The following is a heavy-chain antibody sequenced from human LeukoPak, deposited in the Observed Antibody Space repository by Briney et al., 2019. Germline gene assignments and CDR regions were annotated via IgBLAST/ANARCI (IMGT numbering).Heavy chain of an antibody. D-gene: IGHD1-26*01. J-gene: IGHJ3*02. CDR3: ARDRGISGSPPPIDAFDI. CDR2: IYHSGNT. Sequence: PSETLSLTCAVSGGSINSSNWWSWVRQPPGKGLEWIGEIYHSGNTNYNPSLKSRVTISVDKSKNQFSLELNSVTAADTAVYYCARDRGISGSPPPIDAFDIWGQGTMVTVSS. CDR1: GGSINSSNW. V-gene: IGHV4-4*02.